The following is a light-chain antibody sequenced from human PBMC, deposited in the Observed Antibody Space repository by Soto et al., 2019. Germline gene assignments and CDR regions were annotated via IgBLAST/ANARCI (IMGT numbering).Light chain of an antibody. CDR3: QQYYSAPLT. Sequence: DIVMTQSPDSLAVSLGERATINCKSSQSVLYSSSKKDLLAWYQQKPGQPPKLLIYWASTRESGVPDRFSGSGSGTDFILTISSLQAEDVAAYYCQQYYSAPLTFGGGTKVEI. CDR2: WAS. CDR1: QSVLYSSSKKDL. J-gene: IGKJ4*01. V-gene: IGKV4-1*01.